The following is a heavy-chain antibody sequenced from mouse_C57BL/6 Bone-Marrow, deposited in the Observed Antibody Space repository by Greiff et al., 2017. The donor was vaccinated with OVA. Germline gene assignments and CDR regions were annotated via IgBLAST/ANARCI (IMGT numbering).Heavy chain of an antibody. Sequence: EVKLMESGGGLVQPKGSLKLSCAASGFSFNTYAMNWVRQAPGKGLEWVARIRSKSNNYATYYADSVKDRFTISRDDSESMLYLQMNNLKTEDTAMYYCVRYSNGLYAMDYWGQGTSVTVSS. J-gene: IGHJ4*01. CDR3: VRYSNGLYAMDY. V-gene: IGHV10-1*01. CDR2: IRSKSNNYAT. CDR1: GFSFNTYA. D-gene: IGHD2-5*01.